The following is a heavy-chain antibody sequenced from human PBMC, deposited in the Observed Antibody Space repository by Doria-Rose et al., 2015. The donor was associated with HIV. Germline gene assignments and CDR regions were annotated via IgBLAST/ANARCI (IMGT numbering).Heavy chain of an antibody. Sequence: QVTLKESGPVLVKPTETLTLTCTVSGVSLSSPGMGVSWIRQPPGKALEWLASIFSDDERSYQTSLKSRLTISRGASNSQVVLTMTDMDPVDTATYYCARIKSSRWYHKYYFDFWGQGTLVIVSA. CDR1: GVSLSSPGMG. D-gene: IGHD6-13*01. CDR3: ARIKSSRWYHKYYFDF. V-gene: IGHV2-26*01. CDR2: IFSDDER. J-gene: IGHJ4*02.